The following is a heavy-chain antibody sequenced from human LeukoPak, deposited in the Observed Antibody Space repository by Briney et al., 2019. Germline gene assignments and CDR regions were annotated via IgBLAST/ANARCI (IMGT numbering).Heavy chain of an antibody. Sequence: SQTLSLTCTVSGGSISSGSYYWSWIRQPAGKGLEWIGRIYTSGSTNYNPSLKSRVTISVDTSKNQFSLKLSSVTAADTAVYYCARDSELLWFGELPFVWGQGTLVTVSS. CDR3: ARDSELLWFGELPFV. CDR1: GGSISSGSYY. J-gene: IGHJ4*02. CDR2: IYTSGST. D-gene: IGHD3-10*01. V-gene: IGHV4-61*02.